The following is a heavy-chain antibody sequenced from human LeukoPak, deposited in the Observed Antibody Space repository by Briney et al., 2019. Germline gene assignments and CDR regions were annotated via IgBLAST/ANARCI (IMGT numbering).Heavy chain of an antibody. Sequence: ASVKVSCKTSGYTFTNYVICWVRQAPGQGLEWMGWISGYNGNTNHAQKYQDRVTMPKDTATSTDYMELGSLRSDDTAVYYCARDRFYSSVSRALDVWGQGTMVIVSS. V-gene: IGHV1-18*01. CDR2: ISGYNGNT. J-gene: IGHJ3*01. CDR3: ARDRFYSSVSRALDV. D-gene: IGHD6-25*01. CDR1: GYTFTNYV.